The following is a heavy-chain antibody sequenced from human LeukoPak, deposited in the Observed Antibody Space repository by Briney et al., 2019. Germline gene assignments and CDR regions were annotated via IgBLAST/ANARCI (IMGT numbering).Heavy chain of an antibody. CDR3: AKVKGLVPTGRFDY. V-gene: IGHV1-69*05. Sequence: ASVKVSCKASGGTFSSYAISWVRQAPGQGLEWMGGIIPIFGTANYAQKFQGRVTITTDESTSTAYMELSSLRSEDTAVYYCAKVKGLVPTGRFDYWGQGTLVTVSS. D-gene: IGHD3-3*01. CDR1: GGTFSSYA. J-gene: IGHJ4*02. CDR2: IIPIFGTA.